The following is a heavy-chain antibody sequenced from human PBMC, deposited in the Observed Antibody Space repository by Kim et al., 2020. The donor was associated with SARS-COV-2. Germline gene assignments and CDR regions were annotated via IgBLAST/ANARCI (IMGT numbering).Heavy chain of an antibody. V-gene: IGHV3-33*06. D-gene: IGHD3-3*01. CDR3: AKESEGGANCDY. J-gene: IGHJ4*02. Sequence: YYADPIKGRVTVPSDNSTNTLYLQVNSLRAEDTAVYSCAKESEGGANCDYWGQGTLVTVSS.